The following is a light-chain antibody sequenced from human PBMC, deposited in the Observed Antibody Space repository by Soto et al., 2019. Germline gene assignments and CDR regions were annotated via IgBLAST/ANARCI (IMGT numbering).Light chain of an antibody. V-gene: IGLV1-40*01. CDR1: SSKIGAGYD. J-gene: IGLJ2*01. Sequence: QSALTQPPSVSGAPGQRVTISCTGSSSKIGAGYDVHWYQQLPGTAPKLLIYGNSNRPSGVPDRFSGSKSGTSASLAITGLQAEDEADYYCQSYDSSLSAVVFGGVTKLTVL. CDR2: GNS. CDR3: QSYDSSLSAVV.